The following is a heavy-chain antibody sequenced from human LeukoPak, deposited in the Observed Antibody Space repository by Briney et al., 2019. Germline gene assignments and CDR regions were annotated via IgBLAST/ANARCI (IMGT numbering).Heavy chain of an antibody. CDR2: ISGSGGST. V-gene: IGHV3-23*01. J-gene: IGHJ4*02. D-gene: IGHD7-27*01. Sequence: GGSLRLSCAASGFTFSSYAMSWARQAPGKGLEWVSAISGSGGSTYYADSVKGRFTISRDNSKNTLYLQMNSLRAEDTAVYYCAKDQSQLGIEGLDYWGQGTLVTVSS. CDR1: GFTFSSYA. CDR3: AKDQSQLGIEGLDY.